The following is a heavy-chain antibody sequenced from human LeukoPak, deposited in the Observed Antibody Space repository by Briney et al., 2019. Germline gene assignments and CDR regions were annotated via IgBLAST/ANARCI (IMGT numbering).Heavy chain of an antibody. CDR1: GGSFSGYY. Sequence: SGTLSLTCAVYGGSFSGYYWSWIRQPPGKGLEWIGEINHSGSTNYNPSLKSRVTISVDTSKNQFSLKLSSVTAADTAVYYCARGRPYYYDSSGYYDYWGQGTLVTVSS. D-gene: IGHD3-22*01. J-gene: IGHJ4*02. CDR2: INHSGST. V-gene: IGHV4-34*01. CDR3: ARGRPYYYDSSGYYDY.